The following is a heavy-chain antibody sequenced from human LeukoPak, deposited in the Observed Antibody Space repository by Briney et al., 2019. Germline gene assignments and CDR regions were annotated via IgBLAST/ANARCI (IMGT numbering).Heavy chain of an antibody. D-gene: IGHD3-10*01. CDR3: ATPVAGSGRS. Sequence: SETLSLTCAVYGGSFSGYYWSWIRQPPGKGLEWTGEINHSGSTNYNPSLKSRVTISADTSKNQFSLKLSSVTAADTAVYYCATPVAGSGRSWGQGTLVTVSS. V-gene: IGHV4-34*01. CDR2: INHSGST. CDR1: GGSFSGYY. J-gene: IGHJ4*02.